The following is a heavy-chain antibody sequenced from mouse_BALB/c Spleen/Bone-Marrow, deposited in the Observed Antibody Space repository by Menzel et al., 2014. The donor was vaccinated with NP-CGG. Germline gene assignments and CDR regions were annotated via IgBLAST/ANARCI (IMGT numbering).Heavy chain of an antibody. CDR3: ARYGNFLAMDY. V-gene: IGHV1-7*01. CDR1: GYTFSSYW. CDR2: ISPTTGYT. J-gene: IGHJ4*01. Sequence: QVQLQQSGAELAKPGASVKMSCKASGYTFSSYWMHWVKQRPGQGLEWIGYISPTTGYTEYSQKFKDKATLTVDKSSSTAYMQLSSLTSEDSAVYYCARYGNFLAMDYWGQGTSVTVSS. D-gene: IGHD1-1*01.